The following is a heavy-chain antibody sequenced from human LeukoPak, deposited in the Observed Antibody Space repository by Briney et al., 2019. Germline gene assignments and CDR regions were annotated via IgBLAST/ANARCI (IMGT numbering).Heavy chain of an antibody. V-gene: IGHV1-3*01. CDR2: INAANGNT. Sequence: GASVTVSCKASGYTFTSYAMHWVRQAPGQRLEWMGWINAANGNTKYSQKFQGRVTITSDTSASTAYMELSSLRSEDTAIYYCARGMVVTAPSAFDIWGQGTMVTVSS. CDR3: ARGMVVTAPSAFDI. CDR1: GYTFTSYA. D-gene: IGHD2-21*02. J-gene: IGHJ3*02.